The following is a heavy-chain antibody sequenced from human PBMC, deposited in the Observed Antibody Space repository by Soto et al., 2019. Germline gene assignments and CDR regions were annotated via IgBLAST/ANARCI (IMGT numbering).Heavy chain of an antibody. CDR3: AKQFVDV. Sequence: PGGSLRLSCAASGFPFSKFAMNWVRLPPGKGLEWVSGISDSGHNVVYAESVRGRFTISRDNSKNILYLQMDRLTVDDSAVYFCAKQFVDVRGQGTTVTVSS. CDR1: GFPFSKFA. CDR2: ISDSGHNV. V-gene: IGHV3-23*01. J-gene: IGHJ6*02.